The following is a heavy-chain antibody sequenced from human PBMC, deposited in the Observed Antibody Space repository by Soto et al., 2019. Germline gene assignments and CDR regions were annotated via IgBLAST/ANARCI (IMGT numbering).Heavy chain of an antibody. CDR3: ATGHYDILTGANAFDT. CDR2: MNPNSGNT. V-gene: IGHV1-8*01. D-gene: IGHD3-9*01. Sequence: ASVKVSCKASGYTFTSYDINWVRQATGQGLEWMGWMNPNSGNTGYAQKFQGRVTMTRNTSISTAYMELSSLRSEDTAVYYCATGHYDILTGANAFDTWGQGTMVTVSS. J-gene: IGHJ3*02. CDR1: GYTFTSYD.